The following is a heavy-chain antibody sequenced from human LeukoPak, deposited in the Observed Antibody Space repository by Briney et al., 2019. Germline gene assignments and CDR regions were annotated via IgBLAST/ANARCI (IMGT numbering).Heavy chain of an antibody. CDR3: ARDWRYCSSTSCRNWFDP. J-gene: IGHJ5*02. CDR2: IYYSGNT. CDR1: GGSISSSSYY. Sequence: SETLSLTCTVSGGSISSSSYYWGWIRQPPGKGLEWIGSIYYSGNTYYNPSLKSRVTISVDTSKNQFSLKLSSVTAADTAVYYCARDWRYCSSTSCRNWFDPWGQGTLVTVSS. D-gene: IGHD2-2*01. V-gene: IGHV4-39*07.